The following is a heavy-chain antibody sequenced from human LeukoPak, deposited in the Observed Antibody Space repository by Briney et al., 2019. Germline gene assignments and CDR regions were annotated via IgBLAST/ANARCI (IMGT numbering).Heavy chain of an antibody. CDR2: ISGNGGDT. D-gene: IGHD5-18*01. V-gene: IGHV3-64*01. Sequence: GGSLRLSCAASGFIFGTYTLHWLRQAPGKGLEYVSVISGNGGDTYYANSLRGRFTISRDNANNTMFLQMDSLRIDDTAVYDCARELRGYSFGSFVSWGEGALGSVSS. CDR1: GFIFGTYT. J-gene: IGHJ4*02. CDR3: ARELRGYSFGSFVS.